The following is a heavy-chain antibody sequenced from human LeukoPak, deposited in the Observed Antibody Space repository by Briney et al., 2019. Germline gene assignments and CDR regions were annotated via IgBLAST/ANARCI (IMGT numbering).Heavy chain of an antibody. D-gene: IGHD4-23*01. CDR2: INPSGGST. Sequence: ASVKVSCKASGYTFTSYYMHWVRQAPGQGLEWMGLINPSGGSTRYAQKFQGRVTMTRNTSTSTVYMELSSLRSEDTAVYYCARDSDNTVGFDYWGQGTLVTVSS. V-gene: IGHV1-46*01. CDR3: ARDSDNTVGFDY. J-gene: IGHJ4*02. CDR1: GYTFTSYY.